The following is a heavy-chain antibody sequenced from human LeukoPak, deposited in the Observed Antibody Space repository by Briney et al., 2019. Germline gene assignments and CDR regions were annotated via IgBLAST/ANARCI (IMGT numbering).Heavy chain of an antibody. V-gene: IGHV1-2*02. CDR2: INPNSGGT. Sequence: GASVKVSCKASGYTFTGYYMHWVRQAPGQGLEWMGWINPNSGGTNYAQKFQGRVTMTRDTSISTAYMELSRLRSDDTAVYYCARAAHSIYGDHVFFDLWGRGTLVTVSS. D-gene: IGHD4-17*01. CDR1: GYTFTGYY. J-gene: IGHJ2*01. CDR3: ARAAHSIYGDHVFFDL.